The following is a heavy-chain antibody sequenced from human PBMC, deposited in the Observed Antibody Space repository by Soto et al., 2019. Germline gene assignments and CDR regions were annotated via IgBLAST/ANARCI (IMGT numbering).Heavy chain of an antibody. Sequence: QVQLVQSGAEVKKPGASVKVSCKASGYTFTSYGISWVRQAPGQGLEWMGWISAYNGNTNYAQKLQGRVTMTTDTPTSKAYMELRSLRSDGTDVYYCAREDMVRGVTSFDYWGQGTLVNGSS. D-gene: IGHD3-10*01. CDR3: AREDMVRGVTSFDY. J-gene: IGHJ4*02. CDR2: ISAYNGNT. CDR1: GYTFTSYG. V-gene: IGHV1-18*01.